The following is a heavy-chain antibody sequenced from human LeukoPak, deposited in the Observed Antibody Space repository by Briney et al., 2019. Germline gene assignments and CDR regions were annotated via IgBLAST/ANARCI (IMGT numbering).Heavy chain of an antibody. CDR1: GGFISSYY. CDR2: IYYSGST. V-gene: IGHV4-59*01. Sequence: SQTLSLTCAVSGGFISSYYWSWIRQPPGKGLEWIGYIYYSGSTNYNPSLKSRVTISVDTSKNQFSLKLSSVTAADTAVYYCARSWYSSSKRVNWFDPWGQGTLVTVSS. D-gene: IGHD6-6*01. CDR3: ARSWYSSSKRVNWFDP. J-gene: IGHJ5*02.